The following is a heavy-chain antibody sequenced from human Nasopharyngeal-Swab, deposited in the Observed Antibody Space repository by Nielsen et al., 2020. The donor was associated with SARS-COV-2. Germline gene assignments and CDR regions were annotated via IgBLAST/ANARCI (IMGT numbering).Heavy chain of an antibody. J-gene: IGHJ4*02. V-gene: IGHV3-30*03. D-gene: IGHD1-26*01. CDR2: ISYDGSNK. CDR1: GFTFSSYG. Sequence: GGSLRLSCAASGFTFSSYGMHWVRQAPGKGLEWVAVISYDGSNKYYADSVKGRFTISRDNSKNTLYLQMNSLRAEDTAVYYCARTARGSYRDYFDYWGQGTLVTVSS. CDR3: ARTARGSYRDYFDY.